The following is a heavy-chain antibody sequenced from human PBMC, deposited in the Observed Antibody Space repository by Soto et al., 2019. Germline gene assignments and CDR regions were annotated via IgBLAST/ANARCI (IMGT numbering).Heavy chain of an antibody. CDR3: ARGGGYDSFDF. CDR1: GGSISSGDYY. D-gene: IGHD2-15*01. Sequence: ASETLSLTCTVSGGSISSGDYYWSWIRQPPGKGLEWIGYIYYSGSTYYNPSLKSRVTISVDTSKNQFSLSLSSMTAADKAVYYCARGGGYDSFDFWGQGIQVTVSS. CDR2: IYYSGST. J-gene: IGHJ4*02. V-gene: IGHV4-30-4*01.